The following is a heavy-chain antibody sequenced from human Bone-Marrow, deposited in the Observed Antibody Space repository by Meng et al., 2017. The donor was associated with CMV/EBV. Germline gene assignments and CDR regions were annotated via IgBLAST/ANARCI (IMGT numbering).Heavy chain of an antibody. CDR1: GFTVSSNY. J-gene: IGHJ6*02. Sequence: GKSLKTSCAPSGFTVSSNYMTWVPHAPGKGLEWVSVIYSGGSTYYADSVKGRFTISRDNSKNTLYLQMNSLRAEDTAVYYCARGYCSSTSCYFWVDDWGQGTTVTVSS. CDR3: ARGYCSSTSCYFWVDD. CDR2: IYSGGST. D-gene: IGHD2-2*01. V-gene: IGHV3-53*01.